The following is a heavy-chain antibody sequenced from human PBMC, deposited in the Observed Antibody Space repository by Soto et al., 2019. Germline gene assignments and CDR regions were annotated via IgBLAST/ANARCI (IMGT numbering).Heavy chain of an antibody. CDR2: MNPNRGNT. J-gene: IGHJ4*02. V-gene: IGHV1-8*01. CDR3: ARWKHLGYCSSTSCYASYGFDY. CDR1: GYTFTSYD. D-gene: IGHD2-2*01. Sequence: QVQLVQSGAEVKKPGASVKVSCKASGYTFTSYDINWVRQATGQGLEWMGWMNPNRGNTGYAQKLQRRVPMTRKTSMSTAYMELSSLRSEDTAVYYCARWKHLGYCSSTSCYASYGFDYWGQGTLVTVSS.